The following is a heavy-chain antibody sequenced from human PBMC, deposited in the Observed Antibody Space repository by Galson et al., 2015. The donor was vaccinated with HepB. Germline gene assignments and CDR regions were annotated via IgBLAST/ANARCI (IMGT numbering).Heavy chain of an antibody. CDR3: AREAMGVGATTGDY. J-gene: IGHJ4*02. CDR1: GYTFTSYG. Sequence: SVKVSCKASGYTFTSYGISWVRQAPGQGLEWMGWISAYNGNTNYAQKLQGRVTMTTDTSTSTAYMELRSLRSDDAAVYYCAREAMGVGATTGDYWGQGTLVTVSS. V-gene: IGHV1-18*01. CDR2: ISAYNGNT. D-gene: IGHD1-26*01.